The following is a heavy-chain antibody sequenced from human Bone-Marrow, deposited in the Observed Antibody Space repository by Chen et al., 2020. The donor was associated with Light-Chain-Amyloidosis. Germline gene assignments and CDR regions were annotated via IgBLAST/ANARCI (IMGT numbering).Heavy chain of an antibody. CDR3: ARVGDGSNRSEALEI. V-gene: IGHV3-7*01. CDR2: IKQSGSDK. D-gene: IGHD3-10*01. Sequence: DGQLVQSGGGLVQPGGSLRLSCEASGFTFSGYWMSWVRQAPGKGLEWVANIKQSGSDKDYLESVKGRFTISRDNGKNSLYLQMNNLRAEDTAVYYCARVGDGSNRSEALEIWGQGTMVTVSS. CDR1: GFTFSGYW. J-gene: IGHJ3*02.